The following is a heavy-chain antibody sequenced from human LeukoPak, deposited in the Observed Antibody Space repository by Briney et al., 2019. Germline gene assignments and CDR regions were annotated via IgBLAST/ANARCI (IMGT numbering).Heavy chain of an antibody. CDR2: INHSGST. J-gene: IGHJ4*02. Sequence: PSETLSLTCAVYGGSFSGYYWSWIRQPPGKGLEWIGEINHSGSTNYNPSLKSRVTISVDTSKNQFSLKLSSVTAADTAVYYCARGYPGGSSWYLRGGYYFDYWGQGTLVTVSS. CDR3: ARGYPGGSSWYLRGGYYFDY. CDR1: GGSFSGYY. V-gene: IGHV4-34*01. D-gene: IGHD6-13*01.